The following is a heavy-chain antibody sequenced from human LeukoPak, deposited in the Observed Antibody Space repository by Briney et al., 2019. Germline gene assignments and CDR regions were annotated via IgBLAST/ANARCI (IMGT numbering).Heavy chain of an antibody. CDR1: VDSFSDHY. J-gene: IGHJ4*02. V-gene: IGHV4-34*01. CDR3: ARSPATSWSNFDY. D-gene: IGHD2-2*01. CDR2: IHHSGST. Sequence: SETLSLTCAVYVDSFSDHYWTWIRQPPGKGLEWIGEIHHSGSTNYRLSLKSRVSIPVDRSKNQFSLKLTSVTAADTAVYYCARSPATSWSNFDYWGQGTLVTVSS.